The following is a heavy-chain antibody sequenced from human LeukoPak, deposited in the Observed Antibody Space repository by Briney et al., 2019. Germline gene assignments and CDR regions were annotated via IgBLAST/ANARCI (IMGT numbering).Heavy chain of an antibody. CDR2: ISSSGST. CDR3: ARDLKYYYGSGSYSFDY. Sequence: ASETLSLTCTVSGDSISSGDYYWSWIRQPAGKGLEWIGRISSSGSTNYDPSLKSRVTISVDTSKNQFSLKLSSVTAADTAVYYCARDLKYYYGSGSYSFDYWGQGTLVTVSS. D-gene: IGHD3-10*01. CDR1: GDSISSGDYY. J-gene: IGHJ4*02. V-gene: IGHV4-61*02.